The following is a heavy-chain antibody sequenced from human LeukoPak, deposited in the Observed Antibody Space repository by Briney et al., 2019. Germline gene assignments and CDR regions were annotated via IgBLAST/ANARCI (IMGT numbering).Heavy chain of an antibody. CDR1: GGFISSYY. CDR3: ARTPGWLYFDY. V-gene: IGHV4-59*01. J-gene: IGHJ4*02. Sequence: PSETLSLTCTVSGGFISSYYWSWIRQPPGKGLEWIGYIYYSGSTNYNPSLKSRVTISVDTSKNQFSLKLSSVTAADTAVYYCARTPGWLYFDYWGQGTLVTVSS. D-gene: IGHD3-22*01. CDR2: IYYSGST.